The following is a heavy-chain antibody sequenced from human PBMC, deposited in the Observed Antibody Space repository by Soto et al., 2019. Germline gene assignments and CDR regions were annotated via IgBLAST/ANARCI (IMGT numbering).Heavy chain of an antibody. V-gene: IGHV1-24*01. CDR1: GYTLTELS. D-gene: IGHD2-15*01. CDR2: FDPEDGET. CDR3: ATTGVLGYCSGGSCYSRWYLDL. Sequence: ASVKVSCNVSGYTLTELSMHWVRQAPGKGLEWMGGFDPEDGETIYAQKFQGRVTMTEDTSTDTAYMELSSLRSEDTAVYYCATTGVLGYCSGGSCYSRWYLDLWGRGTLVTVSS. J-gene: IGHJ2*01.